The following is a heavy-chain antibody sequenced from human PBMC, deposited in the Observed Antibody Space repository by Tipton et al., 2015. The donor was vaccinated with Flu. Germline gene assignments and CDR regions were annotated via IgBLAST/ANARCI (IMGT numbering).Heavy chain of an antibody. CDR2: IYYSGST. CDR1: GGSISSSSYY. CDR3: ARGELRFLEWFGRPRAGWFDP. Sequence: TLSLTCTVSGGSISSSSYYWGWIRQPPGKGLEWIGSIYYSGSTYYNPSLKSRVTISVDTSKNQFSLKLSSVTAADTAVYYCARGELRFLEWFGRPRAGWFDPWGQGTLVTVSS. J-gene: IGHJ5*02. V-gene: IGHV4-39*01. D-gene: IGHD3-3*01.